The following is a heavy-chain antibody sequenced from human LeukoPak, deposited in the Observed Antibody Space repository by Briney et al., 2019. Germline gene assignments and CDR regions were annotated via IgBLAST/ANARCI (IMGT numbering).Heavy chain of an antibody. J-gene: IGHJ5*02. Sequence: GGSLRLSCAASGFTVSSSYMTWVRQAPGKGLEWVSVIYSGGTTYYADSVKGRFTISRDNSKNTLYLQMNSLRAEDTAVYYCARGRGYSHSNWVDPWGQGTVVTVS. V-gene: IGHV3-53*01. CDR2: IYSGGTT. CDR3: ARGRGYSHSNWVDP. CDR1: GFTVSSSY. D-gene: IGHD5-18*01.